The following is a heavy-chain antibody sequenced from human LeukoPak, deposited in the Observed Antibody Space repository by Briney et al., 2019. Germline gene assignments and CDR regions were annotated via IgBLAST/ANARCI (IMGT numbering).Heavy chain of an antibody. D-gene: IGHD4-11*01. CDR1: AASISNYY. CDR3: AREDYSGGNNWFDF. J-gene: IGHJ5*01. V-gene: IGHV4-4*09. CDR2: ISTSGST. Sequence: SETLSLTCAVSAASISNYYWSWIRQAPGKGLEWIGYISTSGSTNYNPSLKSRVIISVDTSRNQFSLKMTYVTAADTAVYYCAREDYSGGNNWFDFWGQGTLVTVSS.